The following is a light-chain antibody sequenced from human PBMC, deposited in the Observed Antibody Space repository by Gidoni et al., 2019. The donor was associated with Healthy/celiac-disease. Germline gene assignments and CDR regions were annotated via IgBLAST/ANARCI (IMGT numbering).Light chain of an antibody. CDR1: QGISSY. Sequence: DIQLTQSPSFLSASVGDRVTITCRASQGISSYLAWYQQKPGNAPKRLIYAASTLQSGVPSRFSGSGSGTEFTLTISSLQPEDFATYYCQQLNSYPPYTFXXXTKLEIK. J-gene: IGKJ2*01. V-gene: IGKV1-9*01. CDR2: AAS. CDR3: QQLNSYPPYT.